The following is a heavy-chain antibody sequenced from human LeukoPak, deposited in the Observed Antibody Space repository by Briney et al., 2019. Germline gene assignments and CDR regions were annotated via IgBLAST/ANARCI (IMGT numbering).Heavy chain of an antibody. CDR1: GFTSANYA. CDR3: AKDLDTVVVAGHFY. D-gene: IGHD6-19*01. V-gene: IGHV3-23*01. CDR2: ISAGGGAT. J-gene: IGHJ4*02. Sequence: GGSLRLSCAASGFTSANYAMSWVRQAPGKGLEWVSAISAGGGATYYADSVKGRFTISRDNSKNTLYMQMNSLRAEDTAVYYCAKDLDTVVVAGHFYWGQGTLVTVSS.